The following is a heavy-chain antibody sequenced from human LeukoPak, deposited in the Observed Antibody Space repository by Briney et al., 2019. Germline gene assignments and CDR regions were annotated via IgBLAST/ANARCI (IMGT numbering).Heavy chain of an antibody. CDR2: VYSAGGT. Sequence: GGSLRLSCTASGFTVSSDHISWVRQAPGKGLEWVSIVYSAGGTYYADSVKGRFTISRDNAKNLLYLQMNSLRAEDTAVYYCAREAPRGTSSNPYYFDSRGQGTLVTVSS. V-gene: IGHV3-66*01. J-gene: IGHJ4*02. D-gene: IGHD6-6*01. CDR3: AREAPRGTSSNPYYFDS. CDR1: GFTVSSDH.